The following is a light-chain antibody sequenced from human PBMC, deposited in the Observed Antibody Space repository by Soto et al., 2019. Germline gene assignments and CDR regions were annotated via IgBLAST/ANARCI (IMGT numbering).Light chain of an antibody. CDR3: QQYNSYPWT. J-gene: IGKJ1*01. Sequence: DIQMTQSPSTLSESVGDRVTITCRASQSISSWLAWYPQKPGKAPKLLIYKASSLESGVPSRFSGSGSGTEFTLTISSLQPDDFATYYCQQYNSYPWTFGQGTKVEIK. V-gene: IGKV1-5*03. CDR1: QSISSW. CDR2: KAS.